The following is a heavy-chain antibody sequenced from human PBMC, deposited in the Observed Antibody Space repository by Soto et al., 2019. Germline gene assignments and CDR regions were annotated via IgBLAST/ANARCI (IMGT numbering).Heavy chain of an antibody. CDR2: IYHSGTT. CDR3: ARENCIRCGCYSFDY. CDR1: GYSISSGYH. D-gene: IGHD2-2*01. J-gene: IGHJ4*02. V-gene: IGHV4-38-2*02. Sequence: SETLSLTCAVSGYSISSGYHWGWIRQPPGKGLEWIGSIYHSGTTYYNPSLKSRVIISVDTSNNQFSLKLTSGTAADTVIYYCARENCIRCGCYSFDYWGPGTLVTVSS.